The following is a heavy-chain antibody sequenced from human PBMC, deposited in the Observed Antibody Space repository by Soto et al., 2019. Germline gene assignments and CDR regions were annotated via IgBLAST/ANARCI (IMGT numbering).Heavy chain of an antibody. CDR2: ISYDGSNK. Sequence: PGGSLRLSCAASGFTFSSYGMHWVRQAPGKGLEWVAVISYDGSNKYYADSVKGRFTISRDNSKNTLYLQMNSLGAEDTAVYYCAKDFKYYDFWSGYLPDYYYGMDVWGQGTTVTVSS. CDR3: AKDFKYYDFWSGYLPDYYYGMDV. CDR1: GFTFSSYG. V-gene: IGHV3-30*18. D-gene: IGHD3-3*01. J-gene: IGHJ6*02.